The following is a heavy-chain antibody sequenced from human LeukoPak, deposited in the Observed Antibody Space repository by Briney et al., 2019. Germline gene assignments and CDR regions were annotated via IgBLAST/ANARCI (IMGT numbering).Heavy chain of an antibody. Sequence: PGGSLRLSCAASGFTFSSYSMTWVRQAPGKGLEWISYIGSSSSGSTIYYADAVKGRFTISRDNAKNSLYLQMNSLRDEDTALYYCEKDSRVCSSTSCYGGSYYGMDVWGQGTTVTVSS. D-gene: IGHD2-2*01. J-gene: IGHJ6*02. CDR2: IGSSSSGSTI. CDR3: EKDSRVCSSTSCYGGSYYGMDV. CDR1: GFTFSSYS. V-gene: IGHV3-48*02.